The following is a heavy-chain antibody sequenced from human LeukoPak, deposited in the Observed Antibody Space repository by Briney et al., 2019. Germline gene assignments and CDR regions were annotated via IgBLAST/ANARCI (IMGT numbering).Heavy chain of an antibody. CDR2: IYHDRTT. V-gene: IGHV4-4*02. D-gene: IGHD3-10*01. CDR3: VGRGGYGGTCLFEW. J-gene: IGHJ4*02. Sequence: SETLSLTCTVYGDSITASKWGSCGRQAPGERLECIGEIYHDRTTSYNPSLKSRVTLSVDKSGNQFFLNLNSVRATDTAVYYCVGRGGYGGTCLFEWWGEGALVTVSS. CDR1: GDSITASKW.